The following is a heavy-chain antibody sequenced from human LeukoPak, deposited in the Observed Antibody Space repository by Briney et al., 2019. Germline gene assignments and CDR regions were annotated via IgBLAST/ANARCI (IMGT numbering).Heavy chain of an antibody. CDR1: GFTFSSYS. CDR3: AREGGYSGYDDLYFDY. Sequence: PGGSLRLSCAASGFTFSSYSMNWVRQAPGEGLEWVSSIISSSSYIYYADSVKGRLTISRDNAKNSLYLQMNSLRAEDTAVYYCAREGGYSGYDDLYFDYWGQGTLVTVSS. J-gene: IGHJ4*02. D-gene: IGHD5-12*01. CDR2: IISSSSYI. V-gene: IGHV3-21*01.